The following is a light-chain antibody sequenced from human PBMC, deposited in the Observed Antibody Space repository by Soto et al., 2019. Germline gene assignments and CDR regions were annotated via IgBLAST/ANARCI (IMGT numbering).Light chain of an antibody. V-gene: IGLV2-14*01. J-gene: IGLJ2*01. CDR3: SSYTSSSTYVV. Sequence: QSALTQPASVSGSPGQSITISCTGTSSDVGGYNYVSWYQQHPGKAPKLMIYDVSNRPSGVSNRFSGSKSGNTASLTISGLPAEDVADYYCSSYTSSSTYVVFGGGTKRTVL. CDR2: DVS. CDR1: SSDVGGYNY.